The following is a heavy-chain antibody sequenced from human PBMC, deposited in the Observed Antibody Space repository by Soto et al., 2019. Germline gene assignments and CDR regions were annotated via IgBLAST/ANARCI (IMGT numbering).Heavy chain of an antibody. D-gene: IGHD6-19*01. V-gene: IGHV4-59*08. CDR2: TDYSGNT. CDR3: ARAVGDPLYYLDY. Sequence: QVQLQESGPGQVGPSETLSLTCTVSSDSVTRYYWIWIRQSPVKGLEWIGYTDYSGNTNYNPSLKSRVTTSGDTSKNQFSLRLSTVTAADTAVYYCARAVGDPLYYLDYWGQGTLVTVSS. J-gene: IGHJ4*02. CDR1: SDSVTRYY.